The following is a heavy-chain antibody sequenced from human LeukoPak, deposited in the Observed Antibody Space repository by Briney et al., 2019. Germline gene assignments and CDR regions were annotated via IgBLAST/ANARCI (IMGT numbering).Heavy chain of an antibody. CDR3: ARGVSGYGDYSDYYYGMDV. CDR1: GFTFSSYD. J-gene: IGHJ6*02. V-gene: IGHV3-13*01. CDR2: IGTAGDT. Sequence: PGGSLRLSCAASGFTFSSYDMHWVRQATGKGLEWVSAIGTAGDTYYPGSVKGRFTISRENAKNSLYLQMNSLRAGDTAVYYCARGVSGYGDYSDYYYGMDVWGQGTTVTVSS. D-gene: IGHD4-17*01.